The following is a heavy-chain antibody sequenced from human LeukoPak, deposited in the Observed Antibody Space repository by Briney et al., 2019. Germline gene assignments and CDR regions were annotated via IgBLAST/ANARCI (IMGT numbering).Heavy chain of an antibody. J-gene: IGHJ6*02. D-gene: IGHD6-19*01. Sequence: PSETLSLTCSVSDGSVGSNSYSWGWIRLPPGKALEWIASSYYSGSTFYKSSLKRRVTIDIVMSKNQFSLKLTSVTAADTAVYYCARVAVAGRVLRYYYGMDVWGQGTTVTVSS. CDR2: SYYSGST. V-gene: IGHV4-39*01. CDR1: DGSVGSNSYS. CDR3: ARVAVAGRVLRYYYGMDV.